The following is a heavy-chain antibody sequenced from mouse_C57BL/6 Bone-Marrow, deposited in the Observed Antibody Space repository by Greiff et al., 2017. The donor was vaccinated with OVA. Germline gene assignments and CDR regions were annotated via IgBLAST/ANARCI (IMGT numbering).Heavy chain of an antibody. CDR3: ARWNYDYDGYYAMDY. CDR1: GYTFTSYG. J-gene: IGHJ4*01. CDR2: IYPRSGNT. D-gene: IGHD2-4*01. Sequence: VQLQQSGAELARPGASVKLSCKASGYTFTSYGISWVKQRTGQGLEWIGEIYPRSGNTYYNEKFKGKATLTADKSSSTAYMELRSRTSEDSAVYFCARWNYDYDGYYAMDYWGQGTSVTVSS. V-gene: IGHV1-81*01.